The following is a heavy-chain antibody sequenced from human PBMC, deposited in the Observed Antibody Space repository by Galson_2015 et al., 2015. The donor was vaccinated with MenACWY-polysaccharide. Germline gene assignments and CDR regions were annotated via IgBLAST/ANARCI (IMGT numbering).Heavy chain of an antibody. CDR2: VSASGAVT. CDR1: GFTFSSYT. Sequence: SLRLSCAASGFTFSSYTMSWVRQAPGKGLEWVSGVSASGAVTYYADSVKGRFTISRDNSKNTLYLQMNSLRAADTAVYYCANPGPSTRRTSDVDYWGQGTLVTVSS. V-gene: IGHV3-23*01. D-gene: IGHD5/OR15-5a*01. J-gene: IGHJ4*02. CDR3: ANPGPSTRRTSDVDY.